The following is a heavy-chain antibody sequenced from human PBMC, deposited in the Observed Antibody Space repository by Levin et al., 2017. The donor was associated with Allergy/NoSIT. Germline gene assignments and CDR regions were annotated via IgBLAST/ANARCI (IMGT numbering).Heavy chain of an antibody. CDR1: GFSLGDYA. J-gene: IGHJ4*02. CDR2: ISWNSGSI. Sequence: GGSLRLSCAASGFSLGDYAMHWVRQAPGKGLEWVSGISWNSGSIDYADAVQGRFTISRDTAKNSMYLQMNSLRVEDTDWYDCAKASGAVGTGLLDYWGQGTLVTVSS. V-gene: IGHV3-9*01. CDR3: AKASGAVGTGLLDY. D-gene: IGHD6-13*01.